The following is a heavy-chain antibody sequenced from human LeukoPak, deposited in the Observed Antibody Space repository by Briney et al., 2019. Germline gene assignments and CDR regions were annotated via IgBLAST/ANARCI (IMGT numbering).Heavy chain of an antibody. Sequence: SETLSLTCSLSGGSISSSTYFWGWIRQPPGKGLEWIGTIYYSGSTYYNPSLKSRVTISVDSSKNQFSLRLSSVTAADTAVYYCARESLTWLQSRTSWFDPWGQGTLVTVSS. CDR3: ARESLTWLQSRTSWFDP. CDR2: IYYSGST. J-gene: IGHJ5*02. D-gene: IGHD5-24*01. V-gene: IGHV4-39*07. CDR1: GGSISSSTYF.